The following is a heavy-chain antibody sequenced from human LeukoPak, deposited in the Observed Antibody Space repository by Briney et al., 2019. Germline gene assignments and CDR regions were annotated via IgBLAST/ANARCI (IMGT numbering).Heavy chain of an antibody. CDR1: GFTFSSYE. J-gene: IGHJ4*02. V-gene: IGHV3-48*03. CDR3: ARDVMGAAAGPFDY. D-gene: IGHD6-13*01. Sequence: PGGSLRLSCAASGFTFSSYEMNWVRQAPGKGLEWVSYISSSGSTIYYADSVKGRFTISRDNAKNSLYLQMNSLRAEGTAVYYCARDVMGAAAGPFDYWGQGTLVTVSS. CDR2: ISSSGSTI.